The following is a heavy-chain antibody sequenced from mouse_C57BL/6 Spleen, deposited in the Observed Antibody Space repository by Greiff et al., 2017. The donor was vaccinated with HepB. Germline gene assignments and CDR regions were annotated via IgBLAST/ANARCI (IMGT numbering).Heavy chain of an antibody. CDR3: ARYTTGAMDY. CDR2: IDPSDSYT. J-gene: IGHJ4*01. Sequence: QVQLQQPGAELVKPGASVKLSCKASGYTFTSYWMQWVKQRPGQGLEWIGEIDPSDSYTNYNQKFKGKATLTVDTSSSTAYMQLSSLTSEDSAVYYCARYTTGAMDYWGQGTSVTVSS. D-gene: IGHD1-1*01. V-gene: IGHV1-50*01. CDR1: GYTFTSYW.